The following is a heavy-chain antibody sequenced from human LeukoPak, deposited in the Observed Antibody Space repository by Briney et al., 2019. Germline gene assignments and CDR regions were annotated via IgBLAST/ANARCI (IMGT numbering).Heavy chain of an antibody. CDR2: IYYSGST. D-gene: IGHD3-22*01. Sequence: SETLSLTCTVSGGSISSGDYYWSWIRQPPGKGLEWIGYIYYSGSTYYNPSLKSRVTISVHTSKNQFSLKLSSVTAADTAVYYCAREGIVVVIGSNQYYYYGMDVWGQGTTVTVSS. J-gene: IGHJ6*02. CDR3: AREGIVVVIGSNQYYYYGMDV. CDR1: GGSISSGDYY. V-gene: IGHV4-30-4*01.